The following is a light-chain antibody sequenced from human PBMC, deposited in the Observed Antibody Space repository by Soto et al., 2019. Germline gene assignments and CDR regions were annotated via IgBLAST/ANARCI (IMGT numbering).Light chain of an antibody. CDR1: ISDVGSYGP. J-gene: IGLJ1*01. V-gene: IGLV2-23*01. Sequence: LTQPASVSGSPGQSITISCTGSISDVGSYGPVSWYQQHPGQVPKLIIYEGNRRPSGVSSRFSGSKSGNTASLTISGLQAEDEAEYYCCSYVGARTYVFGTGTKVTVL. CDR2: EGN. CDR3: CSYVGARTYV.